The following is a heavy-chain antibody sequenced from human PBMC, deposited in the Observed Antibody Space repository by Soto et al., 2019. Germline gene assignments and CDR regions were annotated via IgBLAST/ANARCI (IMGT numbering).Heavy chain of an antibody. V-gene: IGHV3-9*01. CDR1: GFTFDDYA. CDR3: AKDSSRYIVVVPAAIGDAFDI. Sequence: GGSLRLSCAASGFTFDDYAMHWVRQAPGKGLEWVSGISWNSGSIGYADSVKGRFTISRDNAKNSLYLQMNSLRAEDTALYYCAKDSSRYIVVVPAAIGDAFDIWGQGTMVTVSS. D-gene: IGHD2-2*01. CDR2: ISWNSGSI. J-gene: IGHJ3*02.